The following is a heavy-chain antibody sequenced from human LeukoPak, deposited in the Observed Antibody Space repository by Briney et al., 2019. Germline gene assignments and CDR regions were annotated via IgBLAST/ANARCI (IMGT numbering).Heavy chain of an antibody. Sequence: PGGSLRLSCAASGFTFSSYPMHWVRQAPGKGLEWVAVISYDGSEKHYADPVKGRFTISRDNSKNTLYLQMNSLRAEDTALYYCVRNNAMDVWGQGTTVIVSS. D-gene: IGHD2-8*01. CDR3: VRNNAMDV. CDR2: ISYDGSEK. CDR1: GFTFSSYP. V-gene: IGHV3-30-3*01. J-gene: IGHJ6*02.